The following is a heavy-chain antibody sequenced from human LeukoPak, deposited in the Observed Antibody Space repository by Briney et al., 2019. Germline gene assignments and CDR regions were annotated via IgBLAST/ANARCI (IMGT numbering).Heavy chain of an antibody. CDR2: ISGSGSST. Sequence: GGSLRLSCAASGFTFSSYAMSWVRQARGEGREWVSDISGSGSSTYYEDSVKGRFTVSNKNSKNTLYLQMNSLRAEDTALYYCARRATSSYWYFDLWGRGTLVTVSS. D-gene: IGHD1-26*01. CDR3: ARRATSSYWYFDL. V-gene: IGHV3-23*01. J-gene: IGHJ2*01. CDR1: GFTFSSYA.